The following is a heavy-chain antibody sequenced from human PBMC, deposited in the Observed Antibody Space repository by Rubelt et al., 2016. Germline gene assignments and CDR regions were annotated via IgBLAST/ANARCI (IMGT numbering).Heavy chain of an antibody. D-gene: IGHD6-19*01. J-gene: IGHJ4*02. Sequence: GGLVQPARSLILSCAASGFTFSDYAMSWVRQSPGKGLEWVSTISGSGGSTYYADSLKGRLTISRDKSQNTLFLQMNSLRVADTAVYYCAKDESGGWYYWGQGTLVTVS. V-gene: IGHV3-23*01. CDR1: GFTFSDYA. CDR2: ISGSGGST. CDR3: AKDESGGWYY.